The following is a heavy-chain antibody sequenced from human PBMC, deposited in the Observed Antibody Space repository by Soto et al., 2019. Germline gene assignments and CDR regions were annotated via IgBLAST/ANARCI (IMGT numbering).Heavy chain of an antibody. CDR3: AKVVEQQLFRCGLDC. CDR2: ISSDGSSK. CDR1: GFTFSNYG. D-gene: IGHD6-13*01. Sequence: QVQLVESGGGVVQPGTSLRLSCAASGFTFSNYGMHWVRQAPGKGLDCVASISSDGSSKYYADSVKGRFTISRDNSKNTLNLEMNRLTVEDTALYYCAKVVEQQLFRCGLDCWGQGTLITFSS. V-gene: IGHV3-30*18. J-gene: IGHJ4*02.